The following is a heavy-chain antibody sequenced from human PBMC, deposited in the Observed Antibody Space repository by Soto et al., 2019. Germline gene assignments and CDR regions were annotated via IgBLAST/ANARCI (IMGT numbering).Heavy chain of an antibody. J-gene: IGHJ3*02. CDR2: ILPIFGTA. CDR1: GGTFSTAS. V-gene: IGHV1-69*14. D-gene: IGHD4-17*01. CDR3: LSGHEYGGNSDVFDI. Sequence: QVQLVQSGAEVKKPGSSVKVSCKAYGGTFSTASINWVRQAPGPQPERMGNILPIFGTADYEQRFQDRVTITANKSTNTAYMELRRLFSEDTAVYYWLSGHEYGGNSDVFDIWGQGTVVTVSA.